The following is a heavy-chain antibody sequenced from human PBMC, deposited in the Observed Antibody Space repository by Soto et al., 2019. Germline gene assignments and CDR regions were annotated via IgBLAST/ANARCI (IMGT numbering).Heavy chain of an antibody. CDR3: ARETIFGVVIIFDY. V-gene: IGHV4-59*01. Sequence: QVQLQESGPGLVKPSETLSLTCTVSGGSISSYYWSWIRQPPGKGLAWIGYIYYSGSTNYNPSLKSRVNIAVDTSKNQCALKLSSVTAADTAVYYCARETIFGVVIIFDYWGQGTLVTVSS. CDR2: IYYSGST. D-gene: IGHD3-3*01. J-gene: IGHJ4*02. CDR1: GGSISSYY.